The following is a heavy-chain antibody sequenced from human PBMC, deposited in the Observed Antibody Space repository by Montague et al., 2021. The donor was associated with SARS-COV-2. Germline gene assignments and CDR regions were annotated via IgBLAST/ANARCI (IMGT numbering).Heavy chain of an antibody. Sequence: SETLSLTCTVSGGSISSSSYYWGWIRQPPGKGLEWIGYIYYSGSTNYNPSLKSRVTISVDTSKNQFSLKLSSVTAADMAVYYCARGFDYWGQGTLVTVSS. V-gene: IGHV4-61*05. J-gene: IGHJ4*02. CDR2: IYYSGST. CDR1: GGSISSSSYY. CDR3: ARGFDY.